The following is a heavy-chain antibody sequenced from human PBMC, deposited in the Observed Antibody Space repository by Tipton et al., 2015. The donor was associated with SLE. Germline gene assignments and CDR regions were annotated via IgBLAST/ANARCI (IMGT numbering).Heavy chain of an antibody. V-gene: IGHV3-74*01. D-gene: IGHD5-24*01. CDR2: INSDRSST. Sequence: SLRLSCAASGFTFSSYGMHWVRQAPGKGLVWVSRINSDRSSTSYADSVKGRFTISRDNAKNTLYLQMTSLRADDTAVYYCASPREDGYNCGHWGQGNLVTGSS. J-gene: IGHJ1*01. CDR1: GFTFSSYG. CDR3: ASPREDGYNCGH.